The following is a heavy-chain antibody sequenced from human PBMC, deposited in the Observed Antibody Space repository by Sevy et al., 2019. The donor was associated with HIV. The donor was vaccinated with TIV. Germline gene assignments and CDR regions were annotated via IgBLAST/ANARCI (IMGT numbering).Heavy chain of an antibody. CDR2: ISGSGGST. J-gene: IGHJ4*02. D-gene: IGHD1-26*01. CDR1: GFTFSYYA. Sequence: GGSVRLSCAASGFTFSYYAMSWVRQTPGKGLQWVSGISGSGGSTDYADSVKGRFTISRDNAKNTLYLQMNSLRAEDTAVYYCAKFQDVGATFVDYWGQGTLLTVSS. V-gene: IGHV3-23*01. CDR3: AKFQDVGATFVDY.